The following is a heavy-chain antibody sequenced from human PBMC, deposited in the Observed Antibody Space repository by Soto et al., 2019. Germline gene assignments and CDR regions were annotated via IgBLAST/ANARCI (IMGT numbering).Heavy chain of an antibody. D-gene: IGHD2-15*01. V-gene: IGHV1-18*01. CDR2: ISAYNGNT. Sequence: QVQLVQSGAEVKKPGASVKVSCKASGYTFTSFGISWVRQAPGQGLEWMGWISAYNGNTNYAENLQGRVTMTTDPSTSTAYLELRSLRSDDTAVYYCARDHRGGTDAFDIWGQGTMVTVSS. CDR1: GYTFTSFG. J-gene: IGHJ3*02. CDR3: ARDHRGGTDAFDI.